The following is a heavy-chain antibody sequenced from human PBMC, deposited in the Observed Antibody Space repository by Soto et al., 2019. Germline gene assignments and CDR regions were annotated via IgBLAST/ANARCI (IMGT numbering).Heavy chain of an antibody. D-gene: IGHD4-4*01. CDR1: NGSFSVYY. CDR2: INHSGSI. V-gene: IGHV4-34*01. Sequence: SETLSLTCAVYNGSFSVYYWIWIRQPPGEGLEWIGEINHSGSINYNPSLKSRVTMSVDTSKNQFSLKLSSVTAADTAVYYCVRDSTRRGACDIWGQGTMVTVSS. CDR3: VRDSTRRGACDI. J-gene: IGHJ3*02.